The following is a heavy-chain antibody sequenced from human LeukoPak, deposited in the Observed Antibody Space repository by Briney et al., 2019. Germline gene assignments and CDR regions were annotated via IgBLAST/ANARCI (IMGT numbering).Heavy chain of an antibody. CDR1: GFTVSSNY. V-gene: IGHV3-53*01. J-gene: IGHJ6*02. D-gene: IGHD2-2*03. Sequence: GGSLRLSCAASGFTVSSNYMSWDSHAPGKGLEWVSVIYSGGSTYYADSMKGRFAISRDNSKNTLYLQMNSLRAEDTAVYYCAREAPLDKNYYYYYGMDVWGQGTTVTVSS. CDR3: AREAPLDKNYYYYYGMDV. CDR2: IYSGGST.